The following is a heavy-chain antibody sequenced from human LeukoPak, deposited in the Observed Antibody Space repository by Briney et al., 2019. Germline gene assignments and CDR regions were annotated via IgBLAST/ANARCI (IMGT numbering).Heavy chain of an antibody. CDR1: GGTFSSYA. V-gene: IGHV1-69*04. Sequence: GASVKVFCKASGGTFSSYAISWVRQAPGQGLEWMGGIIPILGIANYAQKFQGRVTITADKSTSTAYMELSSLRTEDTAVYYCARAGNLSTGPTRLLAYWGQGTLVTVSS. CDR2: IIPILGIA. D-gene: IGHD1/OR15-1a*01. CDR3: ARAGNLSTGPTRLLAY. J-gene: IGHJ4*02.